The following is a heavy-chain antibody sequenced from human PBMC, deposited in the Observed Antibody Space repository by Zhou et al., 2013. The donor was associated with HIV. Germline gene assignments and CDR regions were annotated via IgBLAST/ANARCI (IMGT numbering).Heavy chain of an antibody. CDR2: IIPVFGTP. J-gene: IGHJ6*03. D-gene: IGHD3-3*01. V-gene: IGHV1-69*14. CDR3: ARTNTYYDFWSGYSNYYYYMDV. CDR1: GGTFNKYG. Sequence: QVQLVQSGAEVKKPGSSVKVPCKVSGGTFNKYGINWVRQAPGQGPEWMGGIIPVFGTPNYAQKFQGRVTITADKSTSTAYMELSSLRSEDTAVYYCARTNTYYDFWSGYSNYYYYMDVWGKGTTVTVSS.